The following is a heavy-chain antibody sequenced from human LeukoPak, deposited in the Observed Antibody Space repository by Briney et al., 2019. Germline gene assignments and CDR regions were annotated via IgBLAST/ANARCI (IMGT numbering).Heavy chain of an antibody. CDR3: ARDREGYCSGGSCSKVAY. J-gene: IGHJ4*02. CDR2: INWNGGST. Sequence: PGGSLRLSCAASGFTFDDYGMSWVRQAPGKGLEWVSGINWNGGSTGYADSVKGRFTISRDNAKNSLYLQMNSLRAEDTAVYYCARDREGYCSGGSCSKVAYWGQGTLVTVSS. V-gene: IGHV3-20*04. D-gene: IGHD2-15*01. CDR1: GFTFDDYG.